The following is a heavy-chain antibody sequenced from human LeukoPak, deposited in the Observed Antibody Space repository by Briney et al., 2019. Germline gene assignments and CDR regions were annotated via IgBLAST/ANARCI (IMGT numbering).Heavy chain of an antibody. D-gene: IGHD3-22*01. J-gene: IGHJ4*02. Sequence: GGSLRLSCAASGFTFSNAWMSWVRQAPGKGLEWVSYISSSSSTIYYADSVKGRFTVSRDNAKNSLYLQMNSLRAEDTAVYYCARVALFTMIDVGGQGTLVTVSS. V-gene: IGHV3-48*04. CDR1: GFTFSNAW. CDR2: ISSSSSTI. CDR3: ARVALFTMIDV.